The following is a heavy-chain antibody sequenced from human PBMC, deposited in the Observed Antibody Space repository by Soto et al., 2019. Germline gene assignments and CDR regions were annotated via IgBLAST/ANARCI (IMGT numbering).Heavy chain of an antibody. V-gene: IGHV4-34*01. J-gene: IGHJ4*02. CDR3: ARGRKGYSSSWYDD. D-gene: IGHD6-13*01. CDR2: INHSGST. Sequence: KTSETLSLTCAVYGGSFSSYYWTWIRPPPGEGLEWIGEINHSGSTDYNPSFKSRVTISVDTSKNQFSLKLSSVTAADTAVYYCARGRKGYSSSWYDDWGQGTLVTVSS. CDR1: GGSFSSYY.